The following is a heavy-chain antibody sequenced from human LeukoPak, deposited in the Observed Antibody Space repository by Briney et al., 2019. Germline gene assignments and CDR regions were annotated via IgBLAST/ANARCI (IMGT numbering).Heavy chain of an antibody. Sequence: HPGGSLRLSCTASGFSFSGHWMHWARQLPGKGLVWVSRFSPTGSTTSYADSVKGRFTVSRDNAKNTLYLQVNNLRAEDTAVYYCARGPNSNWSGLDFWGQGTLLTVSS. CDR2: FSPTGSTT. CDR1: GFSFSGHW. V-gene: IGHV3-74*01. CDR3: ARGPNSNWSGLDF. D-gene: IGHD6-6*01. J-gene: IGHJ4*02.